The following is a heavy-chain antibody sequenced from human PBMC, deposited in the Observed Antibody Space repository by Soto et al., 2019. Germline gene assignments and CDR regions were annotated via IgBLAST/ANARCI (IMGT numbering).Heavy chain of an antibody. J-gene: IGHJ4*02. Sequence: QVHLVESGGGVVQPGGSLRLFCAASASIFKGHGMHWVRQAPGKGLEWVAIIRYDGSDEHYGDSVEGRFTISRDNSKNMLYLQMNSLRAEDTAVYYCARDGVGATTFFGFLDYWGQGTLVTVSS. CDR1: ASIFKGHG. CDR3: ARDGVGATTFFGFLDY. CDR2: IRYDGSDE. V-gene: IGHV3-33*08. D-gene: IGHD1-26*01.